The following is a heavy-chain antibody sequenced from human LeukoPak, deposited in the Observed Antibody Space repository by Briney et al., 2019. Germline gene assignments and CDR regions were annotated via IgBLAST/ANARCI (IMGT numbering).Heavy chain of an antibody. CDR1: GFTFDDYG. D-gene: IGHD2-2*01. J-gene: IGHJ3*02. CDR3: ARSGPYCSSTSCHLDI. V-gene: IGHV3-20*01. CDR2: INWNGGST. Sequence: PGGSLRLSCAASGFTFDDYGMSWVRQAPGKGLEWVSGINWNGGSTGYADSVKGRFTISRDNAKNSLYLQMNSLRAEDTALYHCARSGPYCSSTSCHLDIWGQGTMVTVSS.